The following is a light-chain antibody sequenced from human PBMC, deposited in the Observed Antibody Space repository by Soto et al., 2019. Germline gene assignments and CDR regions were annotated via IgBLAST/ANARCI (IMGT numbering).Light chain of an antibody. V-gene: IGKV3-15*01. J-gene: IGKJ1*01. Sequence: EIVMAQSPATLSVSPGERVTLSCRASENINRNLVWYQKRPGQAPRLVIYTASTRATGIPARFSGSGSGTDFTLTISSLQSEDLAVYYCQQCHNWPRTFGLGTKVDI. CDR3: QQCHNWPRT. CDR1: ENINRN. CDR2: TAS.